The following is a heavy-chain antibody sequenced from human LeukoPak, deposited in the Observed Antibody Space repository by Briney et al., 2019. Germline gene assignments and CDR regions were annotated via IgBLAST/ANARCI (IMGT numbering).Heavy chain of an antibody. CDR3: AREGYSYGYAFDY. Sequence: GGSLRLSCAASGFTSSSYAMHWVRQAPGKGLEWVAVISYDGSNKYYADSVKGRFTISRDNSKNTLYLQMNSLRAEDTAVYYCAREGYSYGYAFDYWGQGTLVTVSS. D-gene: IGHD5-18*01. J-gene: IGHJ4*02. CDR1: GFTSSSYA. V-gene: IGHV3-30*04. CDR2: ISYDGSNK.